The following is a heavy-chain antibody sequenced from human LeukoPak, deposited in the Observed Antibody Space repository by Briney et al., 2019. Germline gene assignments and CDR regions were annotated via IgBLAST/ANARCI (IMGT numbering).Heavy chain of an antibody. CDR3: ARLGDYFRYYFDY. V-gene: IGHV4-59*08. J-gene: IGHJ4*02. D-gene: IGHD4-17*01. CDR1: GGSISSYY. CDR2: IYYSGST. Sequence: SETLSLTCTVSGGSISSYYWSWIRQPPGKGLEWIGYIYYSGSTNYNPSLKSRATTSVDTSKNQFSLKLSSVTAADTAVYYCARLGDYFRYYFDYWGQGTLVTVSS.